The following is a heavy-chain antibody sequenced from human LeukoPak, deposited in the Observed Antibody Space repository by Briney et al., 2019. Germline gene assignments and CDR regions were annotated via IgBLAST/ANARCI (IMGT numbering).Heavy chain of an antibody. D-gene: IGHD3-16*02. J-gene: IGHJ5*02. CDR2: INHSGST. Sequence: PSETLSLTCAVYGGSFSGYYWSWIRQPPGKGLEWIGEINHSGSTNYNPSLKSRVTISVDTSKNQFSLKLSSVTAADTAVYYCARARQYVWGSYRYRSWFDPWGQGTLVTVSS. V-gene: IGHV4-34*01. CDR3: ARARQYVWGSYRYRSWFDP. CDR1: GGSFSGYY.